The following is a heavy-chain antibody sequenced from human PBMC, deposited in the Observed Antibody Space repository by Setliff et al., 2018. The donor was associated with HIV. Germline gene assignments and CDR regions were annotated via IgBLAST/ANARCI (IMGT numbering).Heavy chain of an antibody. CDR2: MNPNSGNT. V-gene: IGHV1-8*02. CDR3: ARGAVTTPDY. Sequence: ASVKVSCKTSGYTFTNYPMHWVRQAPGQGLEWMGWMNPNSGNTGYAQKFQGRVTMTRDTSISTAYMELSSLRSEDTAVYYCARGAVTTPDYWGQGTLVTVSS. CDR1: GYTFTNYP. D-gene: IGHD4-17*01. J-gene: IGHJ4*02.